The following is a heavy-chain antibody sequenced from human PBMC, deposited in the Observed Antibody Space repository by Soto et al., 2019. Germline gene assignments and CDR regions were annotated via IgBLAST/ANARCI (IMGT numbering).Heavy chain of an antibody. J-gene: IGHJ3*02. Sequence: EVQLVQSGAEVKKPGESLKISCKGFGYTYPSYWIGWVRQMPGKGLEWMGIIYPEDSDTRYSPSFQGQVTISADKSISTAYLQWSSLKASDTAMYYCARRILLWSVRDAFDIWGQGTMFTVSS. CDR1: GYTYPSYW. V-gene: IGHV5-51*03. CDR2: IYPEDSDT. D-gene: IGHD3-10*01. CDR3: ARRILLWSVRDAFDI.